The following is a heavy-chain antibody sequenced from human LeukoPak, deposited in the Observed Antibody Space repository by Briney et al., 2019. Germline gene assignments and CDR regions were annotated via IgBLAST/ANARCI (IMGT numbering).Heavy chain of an antibody. Sequence: ASVKVSCKASGYTLTDYYIHWVRQAPGQGLEWMGRVNPNSGGTLYAQIFQGWVTMTSDTSISTAYMELSRLRSDDTAVYYCARDTRGLDYWYFDLWGRGTLVTVSS. CDR1: GYTLTDYY. V-gene: IGHV1-2*04. J-gene: IGHJ2*01. D-gene: IGHD3-10*01. CDR3: ARDTRGLDYWYFDL. CDR2: VNPNSGGT.